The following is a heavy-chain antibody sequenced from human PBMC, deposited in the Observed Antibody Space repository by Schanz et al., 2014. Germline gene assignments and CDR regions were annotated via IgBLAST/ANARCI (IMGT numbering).Heavy chain of an antibody. D-gene: IGHD3-10*01. CDR1: TFTFDHYA. CDR3: AKGRFGELSAFDI. J-gene: IGHJ3*02. V-gene: IGHV3-23*04. Sequence: VQLVDSGGGLVKPGGSLRLSCSASTFTFDHYAMTWVRQAPGKGLEWVAAVSSRSDEIKYADSVRGRFTISRDNSKNTLYLQMNSLRAEDTAVYYCAKGRFGELSAFDIWGQGTMXTVSS. CDR2: VSSRSDEI.